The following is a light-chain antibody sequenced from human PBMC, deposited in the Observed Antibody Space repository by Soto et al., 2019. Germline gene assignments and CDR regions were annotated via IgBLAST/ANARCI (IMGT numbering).Light chain of an antibody. CDR1: QTISSW. CDR3: QHYNSYSEA. CDR2: KAS. V-gene: IGKV1-5*03. J-gene: IGKJ1*01. Sequence: DIQMTQSPSTLSGSVGDRVTITCRASQTISSWVAWYQQKPGKAPKLLISKASTLKSGVPSRFSGSCSGTEFTLTISSLQPDDFATYYCQHYNSYSEAFGQGTKVDIK.